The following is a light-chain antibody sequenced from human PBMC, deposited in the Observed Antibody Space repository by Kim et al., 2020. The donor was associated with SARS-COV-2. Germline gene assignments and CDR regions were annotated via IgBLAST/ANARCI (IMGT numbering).Light chain of an antibody. V-gene: IGLV7-46*01. J-gene: IGLJ3*02. CDR3: LLSCGGAWV. CDR1: TGAVTSGHY. CDR2: DTN. Sequence: PGGTVTLTCGSTTGAVTSGHYPYWFQQKPGQAPRTLIYDTNNKHSWTPARFSGSLLGGKATLTLSGAQPEDEAEYYCLLSCGGAWVFGGGTKLTVL.